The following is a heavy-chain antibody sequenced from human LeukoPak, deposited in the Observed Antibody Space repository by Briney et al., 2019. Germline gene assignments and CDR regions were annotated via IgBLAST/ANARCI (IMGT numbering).Heavy chain of an antibody. J-gene: IGHJ6*03. CDR3: ARTNNGVKSIYYYYFDV. D-gene: IGHD4-23*01. CDR2: IYYSGST. Sequence: SETLSLTCTVSGGSISSYYWSWIRQPPGKGLEWIGYIYYSGSTNYNPSLKSRVTMSVVTSKNQFSLKLSSVTAADTAVYYCARTNNGVKSIYYYYFDVWGKGTTVTVSS. V-gene: IGHV4-59*01. CDR1: GGSISSYY.